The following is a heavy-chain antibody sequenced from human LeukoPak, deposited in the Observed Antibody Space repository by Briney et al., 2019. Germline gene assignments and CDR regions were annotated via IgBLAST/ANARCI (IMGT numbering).Heavy chain of an antibody. Sequence: PSETLSLTCAVYGGSFSGYYWSWIRQPPGKGLEWIGEINHSGSTNYNPSLKSRVTISVDTSKNQFSLKLSSVTAADTAVYYCARVPLAKWLAVKYNWFDPWGQGTLVTVSS. CDR2: INHSGST. CDR3: ARVPLAKWLAVKYNWFDP. V-gene: IGHV4-34*01. D-gene: IGHD6-19*01. CDR1: GGSFSGYY. J-gene: IGHJ5*02.